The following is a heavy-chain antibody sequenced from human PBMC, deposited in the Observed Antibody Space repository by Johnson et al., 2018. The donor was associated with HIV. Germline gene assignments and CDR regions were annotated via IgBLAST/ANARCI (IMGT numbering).Heavy chain of an antibody. CDR1: GFTFSSYG. V-gene: IGHV3-30*18. CDR3: AKESAFDI. J-gene: IGHJ3*02. CDR2: VSYDGSNK. Sequence: VQLVESGGGVVQPGRSLRLSCVASGFTFSSYGMHWVRQAPGKGLEWVAIVSYDGSNKYYADSVKGRFTISRDNSKNTLYLQMNRLRAEDTAVYYCAKESAFDIWGQGTMVTVSS.